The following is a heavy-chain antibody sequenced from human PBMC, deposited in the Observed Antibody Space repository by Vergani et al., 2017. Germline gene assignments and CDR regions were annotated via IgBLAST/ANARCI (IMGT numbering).Heavy chain of an antibody. CDR3: ARLHIYSAHAFDI. Sequence: EKQLVQSGSETKKPGESLKISCHAFGYIFSNFWIGWVRQRPGRGLEWMGMIYPGDSEVKSNPTFRGQVIFSVDTSVNTAYLQWRSLQASDTAMYYCARLHIYSAHAFDIWGQGTMVTVSS. CDR2: IYPGDSEV. D-gene: IGHD5-12*01. V-gene: IGHV5-51*01. J-gene: IGHJ3*02. CDR1: GYIFSNFW.